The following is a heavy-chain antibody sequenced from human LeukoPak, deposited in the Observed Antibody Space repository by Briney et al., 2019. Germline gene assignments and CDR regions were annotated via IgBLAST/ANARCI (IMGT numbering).Heavy chain of an antibody. CDR3: ARARSGYLYVFDY. CDR2: IYYSGST. V-gene: IGHV4-59*01. Sequence: PSETLSLTCTVSGGSISSYYWSWIRQPPGKGLEWFGYIYYSGSTNYNPSLKSRVTISVDTSKNQFSLKLSSVTAADTAVYYCARARSGYLYVFDYWGQGTLVTVSS. D-gene: IGHD3-3*01. CDR1: GGSISSYY. J-gene: IGHJ4*02.